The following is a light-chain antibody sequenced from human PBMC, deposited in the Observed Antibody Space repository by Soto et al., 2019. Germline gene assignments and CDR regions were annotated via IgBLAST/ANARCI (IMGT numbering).Light chain of an antibody. CDR3: LQYNVYPLT. CDR2: KAS. CDR1: QNINRW. V-gene: IGKV1-5*03. Sequence: DIQMTQSPATLSASVGDTVTITCRASQNINRWLAWYQQRPGKAPKVLIHKASSLQGGVPSRFSGSASGTDFTLTISSLQPDDFASYFCLQYNVYPLTFGGGTKVEI. J-gene: IGKJ4*01.